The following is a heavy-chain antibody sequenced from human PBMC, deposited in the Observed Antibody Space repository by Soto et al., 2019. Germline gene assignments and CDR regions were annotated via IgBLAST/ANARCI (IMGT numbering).Heavy chain of an antibody. J-gene: IGHJ4*02. Sequence: ASVKVSCKASGYTFTSYGISWVRQAPGQGLEWMGWISAYNGNTNYAQKLQGRVTITADESTSTAYMELSSLRSEDTAVYYCARASEEEMATIIGYFDYWGQGTLVTVS. CDR3: ARASEEEMATIIGYFDY. CDR2: ISAYNGNT. V-gene: IGHV1-18*01. CDR1: GYTFTSYG. D-gene: IGHD5-12*01.